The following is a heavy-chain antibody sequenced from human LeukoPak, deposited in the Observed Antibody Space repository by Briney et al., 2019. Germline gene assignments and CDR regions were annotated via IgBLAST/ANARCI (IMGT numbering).Heavy chain of an antibody. CDR1: GFTFSSYW. CDR3: IRGHTILAY. D-gene: IGHD3-3*01. CDR2: ISSSSHSI. Sequence: GGSLRLSCAASGFTFSSYWMSWVRQAPGKGLEWVSYISSSSHSIYYADSVKGRFTISRDNAKNSLYLQMNSLRAEDTAVYYCIRGHTILAYWGQGTLVTVSS. V-gene: IGHV3-48*01. J-gene: IGHJ4*02.